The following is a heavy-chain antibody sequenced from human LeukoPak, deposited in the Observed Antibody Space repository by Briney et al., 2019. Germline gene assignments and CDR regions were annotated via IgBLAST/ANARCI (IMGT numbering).Heavy chain of an antibody. CDR3: STRSGDLWSGFVN. CDR1: GNSLSELY. V-gene: IGHV1-24*01. Sequence: ASVTVSCKVSGNSLSELYSQWVRQAPGKGLEWIGGFDPDEVNMVYAQHFQRPDTMTEDTSTHNAYMQLNGLTSDAPADYSLSTRSGDLWSGFVNWGKGTLVTVSS. J-gene: IGHJ4*02. CDR2: FDPDEVNM. D-gene: IGHD3-3*01.